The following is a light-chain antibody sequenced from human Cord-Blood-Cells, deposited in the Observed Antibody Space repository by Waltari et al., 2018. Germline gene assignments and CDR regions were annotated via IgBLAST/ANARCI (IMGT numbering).Light chain of an antibody. CDR1: KSVLYSSNNKNY. CDR2: WAS. J-gene: IGKJ1*01. V-gene: IGKV4-1*01. CDR3: QQYYSTPWT. Sequence: DIVMTQYPASLAVSLGERATINCTSSKSVLYSSNNKNYLAWYQQKPGQPPKLLIYWASTRESGVPDRFSGSGSGTDFTLTISSLQAEDVAVYYCQQYYSTPWTFGQGTKVEIK.